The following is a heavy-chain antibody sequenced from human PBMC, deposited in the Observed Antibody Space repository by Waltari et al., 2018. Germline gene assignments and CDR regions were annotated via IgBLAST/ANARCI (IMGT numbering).Heavy chain of an antibody. V-gene: IGHV4-34*02. J-gene: IGHJ4*02. CDR3: ARHQRRGLRGLDV. D-gene: IGHD1-26*01. CDR2: IDHRGVT. Sequence: QVQLKQWGTGLLRPSETLSLKCAVYGVTLTGYYWTWVRQSPGKGLGWIGEIDHRGVTNINLSLMGRVCMSVDTSDKQLSLKLRSVTAADTAVYYCARHQRRGLRGLDVWGQGTQVAVSS. CDR1: GVTLTGYY.